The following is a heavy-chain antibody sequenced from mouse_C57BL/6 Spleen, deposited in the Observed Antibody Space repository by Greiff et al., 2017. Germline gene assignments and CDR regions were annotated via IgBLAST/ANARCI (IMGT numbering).Heavy chain of an antibody. CDR3: ARSRDLAWFAY. D-gene: IGHD2-10*02. J-gene: IGHJ3*01. Sequence: VQLQQPGAELVKPGASVKLSCKASGYTFTSYWMHWVKQRPGRGLEWIGRIDPTSGGTKYNEKFKSKATLTVDKPSSTAYLQLSSLTSEDSAVYYCARSRDLAWFAYWGQGTLVTVSA. CDR1: GYTFTSYW. CDR2: IDPTSGGT. V-gene: IGHV1-72*01.